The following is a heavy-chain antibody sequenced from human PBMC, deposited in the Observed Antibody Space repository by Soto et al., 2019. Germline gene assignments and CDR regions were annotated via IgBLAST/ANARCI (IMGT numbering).Heavy chain of an antibody. CDR2: IYYSGSA. Sequence: PSETLSLTCTVSGVPISTIDYYWGWIRQPPGKGLEWIGNIYYSGSASYNPSLKSRVAISIDTSKNQFSLKLSSVTAADTAVYYGVCSHSRFVFHNWAVATLVIV. CDR1: GVPISTIDYY. V-gene: IGHV4-39*01. CDR3: VCSHSRFVFHN. D-gene: IGHD2-15*01. J-gene: IGHJ4*02.